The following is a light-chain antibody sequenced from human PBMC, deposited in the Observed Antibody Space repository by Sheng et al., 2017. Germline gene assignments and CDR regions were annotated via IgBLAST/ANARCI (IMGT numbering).Light chain of an antibody. Sequence: IQMTQSPSSLSASVGDRVTIICRASQTIGRHLNWFQQKPGQAPKLLIYAASNLQSGVPSRFSGSGSGTDFTLTISSLQPEDFATYHCQQNTAFPYTFGQGTKLEIK. CDR2: AAS. CDR1: QTIGRH. V-gene: IGKV1-39*01. J-gene: IGKJ2*01. CDR3: QQNTAFPYT.